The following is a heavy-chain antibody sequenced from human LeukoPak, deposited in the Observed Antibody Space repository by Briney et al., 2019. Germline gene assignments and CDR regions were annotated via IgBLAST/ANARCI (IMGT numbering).Heavy chain of an antibody. V-gene: IGHV3-74*01. CDR3: NVRWGPNSDY. CDR2: ISNDGSTT. J-gene: IGHJ4*02. Sequence: RSGGSLGLSCAASGFTFSTFWMHWVRQTPGKGLVWVSRISNDGSTTHYADSVKGRFTISRDNAKNTLFLHMNSLRAEDTAVYYCNVRWGPNSDYWGQGTLVTVSS. D-gene: IGHD7-27*01. CDR1: GFTFSTFW.